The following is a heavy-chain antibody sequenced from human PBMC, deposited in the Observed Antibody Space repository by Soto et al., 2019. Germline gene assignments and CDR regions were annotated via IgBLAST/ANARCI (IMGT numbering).Heavy chain of an antibody. CDR2: IWYDGSNK. Sequence: PGGSLRLSCAASGFTFSSYGMHWVRQAPGKGLEWVAVIWYDGSNKYYADSVKGRFTISRDNSKNTLYLQMNSLRAEDTAVYYCARDSRVIAAAGLSPSDYWGQGTLVTVS. CDR3: ARDSRVIAAAGLSPSDY. D-gene: IGHD6-13*01. V-gene: IGHV3-33*01. CDR1: GFTFSSYG. J-gene: IGHJ4*02.